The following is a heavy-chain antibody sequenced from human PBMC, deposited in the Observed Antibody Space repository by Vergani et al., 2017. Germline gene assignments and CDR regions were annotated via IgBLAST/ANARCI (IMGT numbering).Heavy chain of an antibody. CDR1: GYTFSNYY. CDR2: INPSGGHT. D-gene: IGHD3-9*01. V-gene: IGHV1-46*03. Sequence: VQVVQCGAEVKKSGASVKVSCKTSGYTFSNYYMHWVRQAPGQGLEWMGIINPSGGHTNYAQKFQGRVTMTRDTSTSTVYMELSSLRSEDTAIYYCARGDYGILTGYRYWGQGTLVTVSA. J-gene: IGHJ4*02. CDR3: ARGDYGILTGYRY.